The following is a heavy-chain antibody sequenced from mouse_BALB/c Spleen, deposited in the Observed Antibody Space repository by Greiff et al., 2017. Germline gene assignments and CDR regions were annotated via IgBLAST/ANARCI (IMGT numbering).Heavy chain of an antibody. CDR3: ARPFYYYGSSYAMDY. CDR2: ISSGGSYT. J-gene: IGHJ4*01. Sequence: EVHLVESGGDLVKPGGSLKLSCAASGFTFSSYGMSWVRQTPDKRLEWVATISSGGSYTYYPDSVKGRITISRDNAKNTLYLQMSSLKSEDTAMYYCARPFYYYGSSYAMDYWGQGTSVTVSS. V-gene: IGHV5-6*01. D-gene: IGHD1-1*01. CDR1: GFTFSSYG.